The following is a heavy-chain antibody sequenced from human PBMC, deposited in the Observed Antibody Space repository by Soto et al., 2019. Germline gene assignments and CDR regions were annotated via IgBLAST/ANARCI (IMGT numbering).Heavy chain of an antibody. CDR1: GYSFTSYR. J-gene: IGHJ4*02. D-gene: IGHD3-10*01. CDR3: ARHAYGSGSYHYDY. Sequence: PGESLKISCEGSGYSFTSYRISWVRQMPGKGLEWMGRIDLSDSYTNYSPSFQGHATISADKSISTAYLQWSSLKASDTAMYYCARHAYGSGSYHYDYWGQGTLVTVSS. V-gene: IGHV5-10-1*01. CDR2: IDLSDSYT.